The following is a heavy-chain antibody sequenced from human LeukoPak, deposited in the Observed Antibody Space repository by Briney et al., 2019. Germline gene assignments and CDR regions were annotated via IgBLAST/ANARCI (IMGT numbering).Heavy chain of an antibody. Sequence: PGGSLRLSCAASGFTFSDYYMSWIRQAPGKGLEWVSYISSSGSTIYYADSVKGRFTISRDNSKNTLYLQMNSLRAEDTAVYYCAKGDVVGSLDYWGQGTLVTVSS. CDR3: AKGDVVGSLDY. J-gene: IGHJ4*02. V-gene: IGHV3-11*01. CDR1: GFTFSDYY. CDR2: ISSSGSTI. D-gene: IGHD1-26*01.